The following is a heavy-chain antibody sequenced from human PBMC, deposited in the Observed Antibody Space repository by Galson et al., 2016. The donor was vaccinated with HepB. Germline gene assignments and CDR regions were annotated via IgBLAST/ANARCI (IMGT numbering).Heavy chain of an antibody. D-gene: IGHD6-13*01. CDR3: ARDPGRIAAAGHLDS. V-gene: IGHV3-53*01. Sequence: SLRLSCAGSGFIVSSHYPNWVRQAPGKGLEWVAIIYSGGATYYAESVKGRFTISRDNPKNTLYLQMDGLRVEDTAVYYCARDPGRIAAAGHLDSWGQGTLVTVSS. CDR1: GFIVSSHY. J-gene: IGHJ5*01. CDR2: IYSGGAT.